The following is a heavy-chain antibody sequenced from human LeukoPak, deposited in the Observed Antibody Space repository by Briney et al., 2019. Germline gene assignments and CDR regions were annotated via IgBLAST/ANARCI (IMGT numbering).Heavy chain of an antibody. D-gene: IGHD3-9*01. J-gene: IGHJ6*03. Sequence: PGGSLRLSCAASGFTFSSYWMNWVGQAQGRGLGGVSSISGRSSYIYYADSVKGRFTISRDNAKNSLYLQMNSLRAEDTAVYYCARFGYYDILTGYQTYYYYMDVWGKGTTVTISS. CDR1: GFTFSSYW. CDR2: ISGRSSYI. V-gene: IGHV3-21*01. CDR3: ARFGYYDILTGYQTYYYYMDV.